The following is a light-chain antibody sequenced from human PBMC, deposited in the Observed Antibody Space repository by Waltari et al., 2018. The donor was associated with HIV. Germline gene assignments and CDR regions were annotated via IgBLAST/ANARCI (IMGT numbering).Light chain of an antibody. J-gene: IGKJ2*03. CDR2: AAS. CDR1: QGIRRY. CDR3: QQSYTTPLYS. Sequence: DIQMTPSVSSLSASVGDSLTITRRASQGIRRYLNLYQHKPGKAPKHLISAASSLQRGVPSRFGGSGYGTECSLAIRCVQPEHCASYYWQQSYTTPLYSVGRRTKLEIK. V-gene: IGKV1-39*01.